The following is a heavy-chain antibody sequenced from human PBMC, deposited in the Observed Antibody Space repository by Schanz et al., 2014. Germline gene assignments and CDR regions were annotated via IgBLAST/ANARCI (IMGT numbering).Heavy chain of an antibody. CDR1: GFTFTNYA. CDR3: AKDHAGSDILTALGN. CDR2: ISGSGGST. V-gene: IGHV3-23*04. Sequence: EVQLVESGGGLVQPGGSLRLSCAASGFTFTNYAMTWVRQAPGKGLEWVSGISGSGGSTYDAAPKKGRFTISRDNSKNTLYLQMNSLRAEDTAVYYCAKDHAGSDILTALGNWGQGTLVTVSS. J-gene: IGHJ4*02. D-gene: IGHD3-9*01.